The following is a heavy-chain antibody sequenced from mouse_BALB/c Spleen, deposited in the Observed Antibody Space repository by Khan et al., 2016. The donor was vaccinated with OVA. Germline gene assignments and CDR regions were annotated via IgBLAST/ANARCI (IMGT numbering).Heavy chain of an antibody. V-gene: IGHV3-2*02. CDR2: ISTSGST. Sequence: EVQLQESGPGLVKPSQSLSLTCTVTRYSITSDYAWNWIRQFPANKLACMGYISTSGSTSYNPSLKTRLSITREASKNKFFLQLNPVTSEDTATYDRASSIMANWGQGTTLTVSS. J-gene: IGHJ2*01. CDR3: ASSIMAN. CDR1: RYSITSDYA.